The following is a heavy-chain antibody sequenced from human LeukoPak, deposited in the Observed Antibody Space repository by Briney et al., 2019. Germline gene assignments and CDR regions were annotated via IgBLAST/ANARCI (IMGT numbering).Heavy chain of an antibody. D-gene: IGHD3-10*01. CDR3: AKDRGVGEYFPFFC. Sequence: GGSLRHSRAASLLTLSTYAMSWVRQTREKGLAWVSAISGSGGSTYYADSVKGRFTISRDNSKNTLYLQMNSRRAEDTAVYYCAKDRGVGEYFPFFCWGQGTLVTVSS. J-gene: IGHJ4*02. CDR1: LLTLSTYA. CDR2: ISGSGGST. V-gene: IGHV3-23*01.